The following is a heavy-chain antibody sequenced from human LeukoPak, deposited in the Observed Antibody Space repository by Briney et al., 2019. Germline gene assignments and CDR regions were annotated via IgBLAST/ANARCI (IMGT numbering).Heavy chain of an antibody. D-gene: IGHD6-13*01. CDR3: ARQMTAAAGYFDY. CDR2: IYPGDSDT. V-gene: IGHV5-51*01. Sequence: GESLMISCKGSGYSFTSYWIGWVRQMPGKGLEWMGIIYPGDSDTRYSPSFQGQVTISADKSISTAYLQWSSLKASDTAMYYCARQMTAAAGYFDYWGQGTLVTVSS. CDR1: GYSFTSYW. J-gene: IGHJ4*02.